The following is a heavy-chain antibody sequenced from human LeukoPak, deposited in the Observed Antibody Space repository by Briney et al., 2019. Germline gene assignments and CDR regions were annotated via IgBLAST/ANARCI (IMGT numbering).Heavy chain of an antibody. J-gene: IGHJ4*02. D-gene: IGHD6-13*01. V-gene: IGHV1-58*02. CDR3: AAWSYSSNWPTDY. CDR1: GFTFSSSA. Sequence: SVKVSCKASGFTFSSSAMQWVRQARGQRLEWIGWIVVGSGNTYYAQKFQERVTITRDMSTSTAYMELSSLRSEDTAVYYCAAWSYSSNWPTDYWGQGTLVTVSS. CDR2: IVVGSGNT.